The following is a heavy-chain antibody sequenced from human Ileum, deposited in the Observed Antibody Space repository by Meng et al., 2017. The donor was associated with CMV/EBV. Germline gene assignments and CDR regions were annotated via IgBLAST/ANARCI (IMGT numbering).Heavy chain of an antibody. CDR1: GFTFGSYA. Sequence: EVQLLESGGDLVQPGGSLRLSCVGSGFTFGSYALSWVRQAPGKGLEWVSTVSGSSITTYYADSVKGRFTISRDNYNDILSLEMNSLRVEDTALYYCVKDHKDWGHGTLVTVSS. CDR2: VSGSSITT. V-gene: IGHV3-23*01. J-gene: IGHJ4*01. CDR3: VKDHKD.